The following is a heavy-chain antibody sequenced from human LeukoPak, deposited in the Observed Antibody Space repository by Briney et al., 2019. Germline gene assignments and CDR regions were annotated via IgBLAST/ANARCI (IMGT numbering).Heavy chain of an antibody. V-gene: IGHV4-34*01. CDR1: GGSFSGYY. Sequence: SETLSLTCAVYGGSFSGYYWSWIRQPPGKGLEWIGEISHSGSTNYNPSLKSRVTISVDTSKNQFSLKLSSVTAADTAVYYCARGTEITIFGVVTVGWFDPWGQGTLVTVSS. CDR2: ISHSGST. CDR3: ARGTEITIFGVVTVGWFDP. J-gene: IGHJ5*02. D-gene: IGHD3-3*01.